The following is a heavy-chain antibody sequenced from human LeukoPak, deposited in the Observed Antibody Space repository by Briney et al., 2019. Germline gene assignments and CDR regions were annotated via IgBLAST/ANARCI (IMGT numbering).Heavy chain of an antibody. J-gene: IGHJ4*02. CDR2: IYYSGST. CDR3: ARVCFGELSIDY. CDR1: GGSISSGDYY. D-gene: IGHD3-10*01. Sequence: SQTLSLTCTVSGGSISSGDYYWSWIRQPPGKGLEWIGYIYYSGSTYYNPSLKSRVTISVDTSKNQFSLKLSSVTAADTAVYYCARVCFGELSIDYWGQGTLVTVSS. V-gene: IGHV4-30-4*01.